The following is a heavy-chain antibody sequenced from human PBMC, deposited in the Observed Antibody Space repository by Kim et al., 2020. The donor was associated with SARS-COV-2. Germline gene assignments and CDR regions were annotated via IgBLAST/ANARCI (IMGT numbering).Heavy chain of an antibody. D-gene: IGHD6-13*01. CDR3: VKVPYSSSWYGYFQH. V-gene: IGHV3-64D*09. Sequence: ADSVKGRVPISVDNSKNTLYLQMSSLRAEDTAVYYCVKVPYSSSWYGYFQHWGQGTLVTVSS. J-gene: IGHJ1*01.